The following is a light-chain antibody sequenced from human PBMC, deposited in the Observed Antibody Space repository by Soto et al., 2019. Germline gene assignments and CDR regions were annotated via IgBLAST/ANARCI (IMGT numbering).Light chain of an antibody. CDR2: EVS. CDR3: NSYTSKSTGV. V-gene: IGLV2-14*01. J-gene: IGLJ1*01. Sequence: QSALTQPASVSGSPGQSNTISCTGTSSDVGGYNYVSWYQQHPGKAPKLIIYEVSSRPSGVSNRFSGSKSGNTASLTISGLQAEDEADYYCNSYTSKSTGVFGTGTKVTVL. CDR1: SSDVGGYNY.